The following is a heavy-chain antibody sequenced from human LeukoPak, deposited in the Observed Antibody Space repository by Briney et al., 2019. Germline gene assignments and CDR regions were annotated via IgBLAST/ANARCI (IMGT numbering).Heavy chain of an antibody. V-gene: IGHV4-59*01. CDR3: ARSDWYLNLDY. CDR2: ISSSGTT. J-gene: IGHJ4*02. CDR1: SDSITSYY. D-gene: IGHD6-19*01. Sequence: SETLSLTRTVSSDSITSYYWNWIRQPPGKGLEWIGYISSSGTTNYNPSLKSRVTISIDTSKNQFSLRLSSVNAADTAVYYCARSDWYLNLDYRGQGNLVTVSS.